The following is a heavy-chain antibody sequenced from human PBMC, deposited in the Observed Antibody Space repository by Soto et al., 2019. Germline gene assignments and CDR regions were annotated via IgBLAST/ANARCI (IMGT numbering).Heavy chain of an antibody. CDR2: INHSGST. V-gene: IGHV4-34*01. J-gene: IGHJ5*02. D-gene: IGHD3-10*01. CDR3: ARGGEADYYGAGPPPTRWFDP. CDR1: GGSFSGYY. Sequence: QVQLQQWGAGLLKPSETLSLTCAVYGGSFSGYYWSWIRQPPGKGLEWIGEINHSGSTNYNPSLKSRVTIAVDTSKNQFALKRSAVTAADTAVYYCARGGEADYYGAGPPPTRWFDPWGQGTLVTVSS.